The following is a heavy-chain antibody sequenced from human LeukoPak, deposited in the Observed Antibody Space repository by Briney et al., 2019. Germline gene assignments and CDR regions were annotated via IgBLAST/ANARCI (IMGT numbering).Heavy chain of an antibody. CDR1: GGSFSGYY. CDR2: INHSGST. J-gene: IGHJ2*01. V-gene: IGHV4-34*01. CDR3: ARGGGYGGIDWYFDL. Sequence: SSETLSLTCAVYGGSFSGYYWSWIRQPPGKGLEWIGEINHSGSTNYNPSLKSRVTISVDRSKNQFSLKLSSVTAADTAVYYCARGGGYGGIDWYFDLWGRGTLVTVSS. D-gene: IGHD4-23*01.